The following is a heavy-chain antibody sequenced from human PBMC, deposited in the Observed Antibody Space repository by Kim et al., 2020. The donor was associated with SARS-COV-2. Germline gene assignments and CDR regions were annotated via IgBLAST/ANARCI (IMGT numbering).Heavy chain of an antibody. D-gene: IGHD6-13*01. CDR2: IYPGDSDT. Sequence: GESLKISCKGSGYSFTSYWIGWVRQMPGKGLEWMGIIYPGDSDTRYSPSFQGQVTISADKSISTAYLQWSSLKASDTAMYYCARLQRQQLVRRGNWFDPWGQGTLVTVSS. V-gene: IGHV5-51*01. CDR3: ARLQRQQLVRRGNWFDP. CDR1: GYSFTSYW. J-gene: IGHJ5*02.